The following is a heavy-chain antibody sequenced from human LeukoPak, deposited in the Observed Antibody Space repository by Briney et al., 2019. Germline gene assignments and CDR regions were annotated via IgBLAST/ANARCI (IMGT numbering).Heavy chain of an antibody. V-gene: IGHV1-69*13. J-gene: IGHJ4*02. CDR1: GGTFSSYA. CDR2: IIPIFGTA. CDR3: AIAAAGTRFDY. Sequence: ASVKVSCKASGGTFSSYAISWVRQAPGQGLEWMGGIIPIFGTANYAQKFQGRVTITADESTSTAYMELSSLRSEDTAVCYCAIAAAGTRFDYWGQGTLVTVSS. D-gene: IGHD6-13*01.